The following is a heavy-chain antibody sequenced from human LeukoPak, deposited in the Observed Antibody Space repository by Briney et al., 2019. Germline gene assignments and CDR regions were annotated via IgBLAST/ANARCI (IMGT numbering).Heavy chain of an antibody. CDR3: AKSGVPAAIVVYYGMGV. CDR2: ISGDGGST. CDR1: GFTFDDYA. J-gene: IGHJ6*02. Sequence: GGSLRLSCAASGFTFDDYAMHWVRQAPGKGLEWVSLISGDGGSTYYADSVKGRFTISRDNSKNSLYLQMNSLRTEDTALYYCAKSGVPAAIVVYYGMGVWGQGTTVTVSS. V-gene: IGHV3-43*02. D-gene: IGHD2-2*01.